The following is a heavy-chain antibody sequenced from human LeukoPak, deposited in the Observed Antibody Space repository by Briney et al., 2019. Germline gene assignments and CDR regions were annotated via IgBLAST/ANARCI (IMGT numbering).Heavy chain of an antibody. CDR3: ARGESAAGKY. D-gene: IGHD6-13*01. V-gene: IGHV3-7*01. Sequence: GGSPRLSCAASGFTFSTYGMSWVRQAPGKGLEWVANIKQDGSEKYYLDSVKGRFTISRDNAKNSLYLQMNSLRAEDTAVYYCARGESAAGKYWGQGTLVTVSS. J-gene: IGHJ4*02. CDR1: GFTFSTYG. CDR2: IKQDGSEK.